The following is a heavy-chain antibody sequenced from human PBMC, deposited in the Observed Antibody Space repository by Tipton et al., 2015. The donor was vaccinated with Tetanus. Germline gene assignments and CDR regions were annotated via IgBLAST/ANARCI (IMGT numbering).Heavy chain of an antibody. CDR2: ISNSGLS. J-gene: IGHJ4*02. CDR3: ARGWSECSSWSCSPFDS. CDR1: GASLRSGDYN. Sequence: TLSLTCSVSGASLRSGDYNWSWIRQPPGKGLEWLAYISNSGLSNSNYFLKSRITISRDTSRNQFSLSLTSATAADTAVYYCARGWSECSSWSCSPFDSWGQGTLVTVSS. D-gene: IGHD2-2*01. V-gene: IGHV4-61*08.